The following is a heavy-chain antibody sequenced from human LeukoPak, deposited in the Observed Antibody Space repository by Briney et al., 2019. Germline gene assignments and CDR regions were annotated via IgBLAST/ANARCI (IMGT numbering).Heavy chain of an antibody. Sequence: PGGSLRLSCAASGFTFSIYPMSWVRRAPGKGLEWVSAISGSGGSTYYADSVKGRFTISRDNSKNTLYLQMNSLRAEDTAVYYCARELQQLVQDAFDIWGQGTMVTVSS. CDR1: GFTFSIYP. D-gene: IGHD6-13*01. V-gene: IGHV3-23*01. CDR2: ISGSGGST. J-gene: IGHJ3*02. CDR3: ARELQQLVQDAFDI.